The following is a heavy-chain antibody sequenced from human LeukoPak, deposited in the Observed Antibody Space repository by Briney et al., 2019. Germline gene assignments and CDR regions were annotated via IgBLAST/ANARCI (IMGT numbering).Heavy chain of an antibody. Sequence: VASVKVSCKASGGTFSSYAISWVRQSPGQGLEWMGGIIPIFGTANYAQKFQGRVTITADESTSTDYMELSSLRAEDTAVYYCARVPGEQSVSFDYWGQGTLVTVSS. J-gene: IGHJ4*02. CDR2: IIPIFGTA. D-gene: IGHD3-10*01. V-gene: IGHV1-69*13. CDR1: GGTFSSYA. CDR3: ARVPGEQSVSFDY.